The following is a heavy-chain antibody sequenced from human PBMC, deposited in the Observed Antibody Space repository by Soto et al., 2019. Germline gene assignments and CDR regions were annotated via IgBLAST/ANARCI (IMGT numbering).Heavy chain of an antibody. D-gene: IGHD1-1*01. V-gene: IGHV3-23*01. J-gene: IGHJ4*02. CDR2: VSGGSGTT. CDR1: GFRYSTYG. Sequence: EVQLLESGGGLVQPGGSLRLSCAVSGFRYSTYGVTWVRQAPGKGLEWVSGVSGGSGTTHYKGTVRGRFTVTGDNSKNTVYLEMNSLRLEDSAVYYCTRWNGYADYWGQGTLVTVSS. CDR3: TRWNGYADY.